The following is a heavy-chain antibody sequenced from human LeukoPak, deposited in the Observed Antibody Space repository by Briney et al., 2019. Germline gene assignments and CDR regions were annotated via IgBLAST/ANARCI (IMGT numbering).Heavy chain of an antibody. Sequence: SETLSLTCTVSGGSISSSSYYWGWIRQPPGKGLEWIGSMYYSGSTYYNPSLKSRVTISVDTSKNQFSLKLSSVTAADTAVYYCARGYYFDYWGQGTLVTLSS. D-gene: IGHD3-22*01. J-gene: IGHJ4*02. CDR2: MYYSGST. V-gene: IGHV4-39*01. CDR3: ARGYYFDY. CDR1: GGSISSSSYY.